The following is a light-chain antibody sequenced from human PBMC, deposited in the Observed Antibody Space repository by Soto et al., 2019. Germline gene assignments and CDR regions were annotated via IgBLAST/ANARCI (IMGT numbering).Light chain of an antibody. CDR3: QTWGSGIVV. J-gene: IGLJ2*01. CDR1: RGHSNYA. V-gene: IGLV4-69*01. Sequence: QPVLTQSPSASASLGASVKLTCTLSRGHSNYAIAWHQQQSEKGPRYLMKLNSDGSHSKGDGIPDRFSGSSSGAERYLTISSLQPEDEADYYCQTWGSGIVVFGGGTKLTVL. CDR2: LNSDGSH.